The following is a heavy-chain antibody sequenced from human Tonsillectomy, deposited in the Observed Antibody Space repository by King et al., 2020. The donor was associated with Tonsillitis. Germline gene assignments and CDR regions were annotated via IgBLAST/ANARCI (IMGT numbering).Heavy chain of an antibody. D-gene: IGHD2-2*01. CDR3: ARDSRVVAAGDYFEY. V-gene: IGHV1-18*04. J-gene: IGHJ4*02. CDR1: GYSFRSNG. CDR2: ISAYNGDT. Sequence: VQLVQSGAEVKKPGASVKVSCKASGYSFRSNGISWVRQAPGQGFEWVGWISAYNGDTHYAQKVQGRVTLTTDTSTSTAYMELRSLRSDDTAVYYCARDSRVVAAGDYFEYWGQGTLVTGSS.